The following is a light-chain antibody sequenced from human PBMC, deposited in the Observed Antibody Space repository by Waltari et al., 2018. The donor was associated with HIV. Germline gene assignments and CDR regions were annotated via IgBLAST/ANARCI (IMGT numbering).Light chain of an antibody. CDR2: DTS. CDR3: QQRSSWPLT. J-gene: IGKJ1*01. V-gene: IGKV3-11*01. CDR1: QSVRSD. Sequence: EIVLTQSPATLSLSPGERATLSCWASQSVRSDLAWYQQRPYQAPRLLIYDTSNRATGIPARFSGSGSGTDFTLTISSLEPEDFAVYYCQQRSSWPLTLGQGTNVEFK.